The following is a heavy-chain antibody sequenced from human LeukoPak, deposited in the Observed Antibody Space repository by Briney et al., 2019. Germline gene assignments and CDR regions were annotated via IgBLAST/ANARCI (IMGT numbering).Heavy chain of an antibody. J-gene: IGHJ4*02. V-gene: IGHV7-4-1*02. CDR2: INTNTGNP. Sequence: ASVKVSCTASGYTFTSYAMNWVRHAPGQGLEWMGWINTNTGNPTYAQGFTGRFVFSLDTSVSTAYLQISSLKAEDTAVYYCATTVRGWRAGQIDYWGQGTLVTVSS. CDR3: ATTVRGWRAGQIDY. D-gene: IGHD3-10*01. CDR1: GYTFTSYA.